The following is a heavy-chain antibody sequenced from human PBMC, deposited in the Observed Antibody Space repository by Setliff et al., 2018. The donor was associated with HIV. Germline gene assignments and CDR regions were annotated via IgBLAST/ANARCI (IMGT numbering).Heavy chain of an antibody. Sequence: GGSQRLSCAASGFTFSDYAMHWVRQAPGKGLEWVAIIWYDGRTTTYADSVKGRFTISRENAKNTVYLQMNSLRAEDTAVYYCARVRTHYYDSSGYWGMDVWGKGTTVTVSS. CDR3: ARVRTHYYDSSGYWGMDV. V-gene: IGHV3-33*01. CDR1: GFTFSDYA. D-gene: IGHD3-22*01. CDR2: IWYDGRTT. J-gene: IGHJ6*03.